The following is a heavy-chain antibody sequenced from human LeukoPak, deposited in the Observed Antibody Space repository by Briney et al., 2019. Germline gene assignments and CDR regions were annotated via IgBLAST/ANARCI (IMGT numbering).Heavy chain of an antibody. CDR3: ARDRGREAVAGTRDAFDI. V-gene: IGHV3-30*04. Sequence: QSGGSLRLSCAASGITFSSYAMHWVRQAPGKGLEWVAVISYDGRNKYYADSVKGRFTISRDNSKTTLYLQMNSLRAEDTAVYYCARDRGREAVAGTRDAFDIWGQGTIVTVSS. J-gene: IGHJ3*02. CDR2: ISYDGRNK. CDR1: GITFSSYA. D-gene: IGHD6-19*01.